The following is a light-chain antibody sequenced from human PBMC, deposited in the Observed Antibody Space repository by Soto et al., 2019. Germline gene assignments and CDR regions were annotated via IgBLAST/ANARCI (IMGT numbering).Light chain of an antibody. CDR1: SSDVGDYNY. CDR2: DVS. J-gene: IGLJ1*01. V-gene: IGLV2-11*01. CDR3: CSYVGRYSLDV. Sequence: QSALTQPRSVSGSPGQSVTVSCTGTSSDVGDYNYVSWYQQHPGKAPKLMIYDVSQRPSGVPDRFSGSKSGNTASLTISGLQAEDEADYYCCSYVGRYSLDVFGTGTKLTVL.